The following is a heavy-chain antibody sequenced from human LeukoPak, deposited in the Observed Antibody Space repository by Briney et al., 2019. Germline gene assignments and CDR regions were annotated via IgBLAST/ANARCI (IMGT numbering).Heavy chain of an antibody. D-gene: IGHD4-17*01. CDR2: IYNSGST. CDR3: ATYGDYENY. J-gene: IGHJ4*02. V-gene: IGHV4-59*01. Sequence: SETLSLTCTVSGDSTSSYYWSWIRQPPGQGLERIGYIYNSGSTNYNPSLKSRVTISVDTSKNQFSLNLSSVTAADTAVYYCATYGDYENYWGQGTLVTVSS. CDR1: GDSTSSYY.